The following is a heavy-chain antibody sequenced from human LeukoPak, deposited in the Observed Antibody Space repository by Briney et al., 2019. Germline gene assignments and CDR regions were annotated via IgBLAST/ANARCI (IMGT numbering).Heavy chain of an antibody. CDR3: ARDPNRYEAAHPFDY. Sequence: ASVKVSCKASGYTFASYYMHWVRQAPGQGLEWMGIINPSGGSTSYAQKFQGRVTMTTDTSTSTAYMELESLRSDDTAVYYCARDPNRYEAAHPFDYWGQGTLVTVSS. D-gene: IGHD3-9*01. CDR1: GYTFASYY. CDR2: INPSGGST. J-gene: IGHJ4*02. V-gene: IGHV1-46*01.